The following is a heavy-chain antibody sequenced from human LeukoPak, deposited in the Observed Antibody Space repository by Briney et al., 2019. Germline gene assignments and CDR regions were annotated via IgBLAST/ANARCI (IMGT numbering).Heavy chain of an antibody. CDR2: INQDGTEK. J-gene: IGHJ6*04. CDR1: GFTFTTYW. CDR3: AELGITMIGGV. V-gene: IGHV3-7*01. Sequence: GGSLRLSCAASGFTFTTYWMSWVRQLPGKGLEWVANINQDGTEKYYVDSVKGRFTISRDNAKNSLDLQMNSLRVEDTAVYYCAELGITMIGGVWGKGTTVTISS. D-gene: IGHD3-10*02.